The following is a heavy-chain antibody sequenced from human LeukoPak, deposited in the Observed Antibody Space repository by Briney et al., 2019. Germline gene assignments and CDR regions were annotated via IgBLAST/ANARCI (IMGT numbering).Heavy chain of an antibody. CDR1: GITLSSYG. V-gene: IGHV3-23*01. CDR2: ISSTGGTT. D-gene: IGHD3-22*01. J-gene: IGHJ4*02. Sequence: GGSLRLSCAASGITLSSYGMSWVRQAPGKGLEWVSSISSTGGTTYYADSEKGRFTISRDNSKNTLYLQMNSLRAEDTAIYYCAKSLSSGYYYLDSFFDYWGQGTLVTVSS. CDR3: AKSLSSGYYYLDSFFDY.